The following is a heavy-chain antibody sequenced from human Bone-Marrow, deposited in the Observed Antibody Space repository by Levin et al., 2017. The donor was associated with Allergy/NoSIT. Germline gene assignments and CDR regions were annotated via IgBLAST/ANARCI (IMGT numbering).Heavy chain of an antibody. V-gene: IGHV5-51*01. J-gene: IGHJ6*02. D-gene: IGHD3-9*01. Sequence: KVSCKASGYIFANYWIGWVRQMPGKGLEWMGIIFPTDSDTKYNPSFQGQVTISVDKSIATAYLQWSSLKASDTAMYYCARHQGSAAYYPNGNYYYPMDVWGQGTTVIVSS. CDR1: GYIFANYW. CDR2: IFPTDSDT. CDR3: ARHQGSAAYYPNGNYYYPMDV.